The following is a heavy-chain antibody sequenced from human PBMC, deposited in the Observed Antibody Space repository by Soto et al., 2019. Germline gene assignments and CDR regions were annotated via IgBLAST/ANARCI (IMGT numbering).Heavy chain of an antibody. V-gene: IGHV4-4*02. D-gene: IGHD3-16*01. Sequence: QVRLQESGPGLVKPSGTLSLTCAVSGGSTSSGDWWSWVRQPPGKGLEWIGEIYHSGATNYNPSLWSRLTMSVDKSNHQFSLPLSSVTAEDTAVYYCSRMGSPVPTGGLHYWGQGTLVTVSS. CDR2: IYHSGAT. CDR3: SRMGSPVPTGGLHY. J-gene: IGHJ4*02. CDR1: GGSTSSGDW.